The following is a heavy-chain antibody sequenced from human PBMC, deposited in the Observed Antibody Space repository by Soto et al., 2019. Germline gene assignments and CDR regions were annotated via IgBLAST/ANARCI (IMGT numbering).Heavy chain of an antibody. J-gene: IGHJ5*02. CDR3: AKGGQWLVRTAGFDP. V-gene: IGHV3-30*18. Sequence: QVQLVESGGGVVQPGRSLRLSCAASGFTFSSYGMHWVRKAPGKGLEWVAVISYDGSNKYYADSVKGRFTISRDNSKNTLYLQMNSLRAEDTAVYYCAKGGQWLVRTAGFDPWGQGTLVTVSS. CDR1: GFTFSSYG. CDR2: ISYDGSNK. D-gene: IGHD6-19*01.